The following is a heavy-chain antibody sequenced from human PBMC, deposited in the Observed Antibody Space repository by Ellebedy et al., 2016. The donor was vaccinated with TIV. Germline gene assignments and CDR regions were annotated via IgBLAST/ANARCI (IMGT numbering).Heavy chain of an antibody. CDR2: IIPIFGTA. CDR1: GGTFSSYA. J-gene: IGHJ4*02. D-gene: IGHD6-13*01. Sequence: SVKVSXXASGGTFSSYAISWVRQAPGQGLEWMGGIIPIFGTANYAQKFQGRVTITADESTSTAYMELSSLRSEDTAVYYCARVMGSSWYYGYWGQGTLVTVSS. V-gene: IGHV1-69*13. CDR3: ARVMGSSWYYGY.